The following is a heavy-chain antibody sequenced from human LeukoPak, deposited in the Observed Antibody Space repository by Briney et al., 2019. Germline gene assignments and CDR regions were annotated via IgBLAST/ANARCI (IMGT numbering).Heavy chain of an antibody. CDR2: IIPILGIA. CDR3: ARERCSSTSCYSHYYYGMDV. Sequence: SVKVSCKASGYTFTGYYMHWVRQAPGQGLEWMGRIIPILGIANYAQKFQGRVTITADKSTSTAYMELSSLRSEDTAVYYCARERCSSTSCYSHYYYGMDVWGQGTTVTVSS. D-gene: IGHD2-2*01. J-gene: IGHJ6*02. V-gene: IGHV1-69*04. CDR1: GYTFTGYY.